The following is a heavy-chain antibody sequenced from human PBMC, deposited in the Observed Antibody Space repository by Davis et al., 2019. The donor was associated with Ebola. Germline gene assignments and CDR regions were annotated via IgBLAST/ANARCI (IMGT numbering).Heavy chain of an antibody. CDR2: IYYSGST. V-gene: IGHV4-39*07. CDR3: ARVSVGMDV. Sequence: MPSETLSLTCTVSGGSISSSSYYWGWIRQPPGKGLEWIGSIYYSGSTYYNPSLKSRVTISVDTSKNKYSLKLTSVTAADTAVYYCARVSVGMDVWGTGTTVIVSS. CDR1: GGSISSSSYY. J-gene: IGHJ6*04. D-gene: IGHD4-11*01.